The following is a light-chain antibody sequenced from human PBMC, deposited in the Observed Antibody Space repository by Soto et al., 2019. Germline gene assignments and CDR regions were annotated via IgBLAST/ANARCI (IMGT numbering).Light chain of an antibody. CDR3: QQRSNWPT. V-gene: IGKV3-11*01. J-gene: IGKJ5*01. CDR1: QSVSSY. CDR2: DVS. Sequence: EIVLTQSPATLSLSPGERATLSCRASQSVSSYLAWYQQKPGQAPRIIIYDVSNRATGIPARLSGSGSGTDFTPNISSIEPEDFAVYYCQQRSNWPTFGQGIQLDIQ.